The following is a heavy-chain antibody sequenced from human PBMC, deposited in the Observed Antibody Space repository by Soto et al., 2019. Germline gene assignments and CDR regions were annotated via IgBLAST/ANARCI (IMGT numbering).Heavy chain of an antibody. CDR2: IKEDGSEE. Sequence: GGSLRLSCAASGFTFRTYWMSWVRQAPGKGLEWVASIKEDGSEENFVDSVKGRFTISRDNANNQLFLQMNSLRGDDTAVYYCARLQWWFDPWGQGTLVTVSS. CDR1: GFTFRTYW. D-gene: IGHD1-1*01. CDR3: ARLQWWFDP. J-gene: IGHJ5*02. V-gene: IGHV3-7*01.